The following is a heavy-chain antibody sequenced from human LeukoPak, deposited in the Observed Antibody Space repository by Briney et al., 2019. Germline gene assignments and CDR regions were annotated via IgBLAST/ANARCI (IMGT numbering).Heavy chain of an antibody. CDR1: GGSFSGYY. Sequence: SETLSLTCAVYGGSFSGYYLSWIRQPPGKGLEWIGEINHSGSTNYNPSLKSRVTISVDTSKNQFSLKLSSVTAADTAVYYCAREARAWYFDLWGRGTLVTVSS. J-gene: IGHJ2*01. D-gene: IGHD1-26*01. CDR2: INHSGST. V-gene: IGHV4-34*01. CDR3: AREARAWYFDL.